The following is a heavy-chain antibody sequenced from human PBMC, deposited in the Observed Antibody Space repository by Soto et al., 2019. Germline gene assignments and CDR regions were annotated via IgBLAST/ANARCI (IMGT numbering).Heavy chain of an antibody. Sequence: ASVKVSCKASGYTFTSYGISWVRQAPGQGLEWMGWISAYNGNTNYAQKLLGRVTMTTDTSTSTAYMELRSLRSDDTAVYYCARVEIVVVPAAITRYYYYGMDVWGQGTTVPVSS. CDR1: GYTFTSYG. CDR3: ARVEIVVVPAAITRYYYYGMDV. CDR2: ISAYNGNT. J-gene: IGHJ6*02. V-gene: IGHV1-18*01. D-gene: IGHD2-2*03.